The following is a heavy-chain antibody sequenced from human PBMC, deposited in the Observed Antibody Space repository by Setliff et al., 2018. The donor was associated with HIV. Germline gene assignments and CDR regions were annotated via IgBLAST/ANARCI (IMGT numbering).Heavy chain of an antibody. D-gene: IGHD6-19*01. Sequence: PSETLSLTCNVSGGSIRSSSYYWGWIRQPPGKGLEWIGTIYYRGSTYYNPSLKSRVTISVDTSKNQFSLKLTSVTAADTAVYYCARDRGPLYSSAGFDYWGQGTLVTVSS. CDR2: IYYRGST. CDR1: GGSIRSSSYY. V-gene: IGHV4-39*02. J-gene: IGHJ4*02. CDR3: ARDRGPLYSSAGFDY.